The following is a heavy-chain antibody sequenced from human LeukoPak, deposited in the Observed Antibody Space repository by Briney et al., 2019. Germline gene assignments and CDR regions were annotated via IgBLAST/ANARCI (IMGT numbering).Heavy chain of an antibody. CDR1: GFSLCLSGMR. CDR3: ARTLYTSSYYFDY. CDR2: IDWDDEK. V-gene: IGHV2-70*04. D-gene: IGHD6-6*01. J-gene: IGHJ4*02. Sequence: SGPALVKPTQTLTLTCTFSGFSLCLSGMRVSWIRQPPGKALGWLARIDWDDEKVYSTSLMTRLTISKDTSKNQVVLTMTNMDPVDTATYYCARTLYTSSYYFDYWGQGTLVTVSS.